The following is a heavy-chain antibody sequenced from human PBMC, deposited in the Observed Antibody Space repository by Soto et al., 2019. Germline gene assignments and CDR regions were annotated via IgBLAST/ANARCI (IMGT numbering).Heavy chain of an antibody. J-gene: IGHJ4*02. CDR3: ARRLRGYSGYSGY. Sequence: QVQLVESGGGLVKPGGCLRLSCAASGFTFSDYYMSWIRQAPGKGLEGVSYISSSGSDTNYADSVKGRFTVSRDNAKNSLYLQMNSLRAEDTAVDYCARRLRGYSGYSGYWGQGTLVTVSS. CDR1: GFTFSDYY. V-gene: IGHV3-11*05. D-gene: IGHD5-12*01. CDR2: ISSSGSDT.